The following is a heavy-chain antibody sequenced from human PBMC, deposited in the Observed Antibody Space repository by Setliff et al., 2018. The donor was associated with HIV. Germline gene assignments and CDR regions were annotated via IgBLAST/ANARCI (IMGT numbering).Heavy chain of an antibody. D-gene: IGHD3-10*01. CDR3: ATLDYYGSQTYNLALHY. CDR2: IIPVFRMT. Sequence: SVKVSCKAPGDTFSTSALSWVRQAPGQGLEWMGGIIPVFRMTDYAEKFQGRLIISADPSTNTAYMELSSLRSEDTAMYYCATLDYYGSQTYNLALHYWGQGTLVTVSS. J-gene: IGHJ4*02. V-gene: IGHV1-69*10. CDR1: GDTFSTSA.